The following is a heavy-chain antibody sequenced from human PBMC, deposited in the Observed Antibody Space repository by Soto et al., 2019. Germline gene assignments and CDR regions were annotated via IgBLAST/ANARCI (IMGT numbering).Heavy chain of an antibody. V-gene: IGHV3-9*01. CDR2: ISWNSASI. CDR1: GFTFDDYA. CDR3: AKYPGGPMVRAWYFDL. J-gene: IGHJ2*01. Sequence: EVQLVESGGGLVQPGRSLRLSCAASGFTFDDYAMHWVRRAPGKGLEWVLGISWNSASIGYAESVEGRFTISRDIAKNSLYLQMNSLRAEDTALYYCAKYPGGPMVRAWYFDLWGRGTLVTVSS. D-gene: IGHD3-10*01.